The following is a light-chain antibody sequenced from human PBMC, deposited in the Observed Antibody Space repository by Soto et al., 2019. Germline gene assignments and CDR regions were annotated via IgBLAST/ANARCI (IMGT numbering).Light chain of an antibody. CDR2: STS. V-gene: IGLV8-61*01. CDR1: SGSVSTSYY. CDR3: VLYMGSGISV. Sequence: QAVVTQEPSFSVSPGGTVTLTCGLSSGSVSTSYYPSWYQQTPGQAPRTLIYSTSTRSSGVPDRFSGSILGNKAALTTTGAQADDESDYYCVLYMGSGISVFGGGTKVTVL. J-gene: IGLJ3*02.